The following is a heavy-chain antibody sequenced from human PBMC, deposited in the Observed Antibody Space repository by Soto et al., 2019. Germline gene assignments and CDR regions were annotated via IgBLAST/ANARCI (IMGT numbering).Heavy chain of an antibody. V-gene: IGHV3-30-3*01. CDR1: GFTFSAYA. Sequence: QVQLVESGGGVVQPGRSLRLSCAASGFTFSAYAMHWVRQAPGKGLEWVTFTSFDGRNKDYADSVKGRFTISRDNSKNTLYLQMASLTTEDTAVYYCVRGPLDLLAAAIGDFDYWGQGILVTVSS. D-gene: IGHD5-18*01. CDR2: TSFDGRNK. CDR3: VRGPLDLLAAAIGDFDY. J-gene: IGHJ4*02.